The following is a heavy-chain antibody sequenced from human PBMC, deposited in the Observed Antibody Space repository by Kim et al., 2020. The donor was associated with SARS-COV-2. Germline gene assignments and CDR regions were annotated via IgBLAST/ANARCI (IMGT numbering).Heavy chain of an antibody. CDR1: GGSFSGYF. D-gene: IGHD3-10*01. V-gene: IGHV4-34*01. CDR3: ARGDGSGSYYSDY. CDR2: INYSGRT. Sequence: SETLSLTCGVYGGSFSGYFWTWIRQPPGKGLEWVGEINYSGRTNYNPSLKSRLTIKIDTSKKEFSLKLSSVTAADTAVYYCARGDGSGSYYSDYWGQGTPVTVSS. J-gene: IGHJ4*02.